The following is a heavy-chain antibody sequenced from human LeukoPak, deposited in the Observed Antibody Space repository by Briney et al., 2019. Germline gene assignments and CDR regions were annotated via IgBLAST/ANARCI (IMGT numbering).Heavy chain of an antibody. J-gene: IGHJ4*02. CDR2: VFYSGNT. D-gene: IGHD3-22*01. CDR3: ARELGDSDGYYYLDY. V-gene: IGHV4-59*12. Sequence: PSETLSLTCTVSGDSLSSSYWTWIRQPPGKGLEWIGYVFYSGNTNYNPSLKSRVTISVDTSKNQFSLKLGSVTAADTAVYYCARELGDSDGYYYLDYWGQGTLVTVSS. CDR1: GDSLSSSY.